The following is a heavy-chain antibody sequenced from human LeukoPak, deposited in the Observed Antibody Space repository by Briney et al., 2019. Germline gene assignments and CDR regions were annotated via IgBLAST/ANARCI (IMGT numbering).Heavy chain of an antibody. Sequence: PGGSLRLSCAASGFTFSSYAMSWVRQAPGKGLEWVSAISGSGGSTYYADSVKGRFTISRDNSKNTLYLQMNSLRAEDTAVYYCAKDLGNIVLVVAATSYWGQGTLVTVSS. CDR3: AKDLGNIVLVVAATSY. V-gene: IGHV3-23*01. CDR1: GFTFSSYA. D-gene: IGHD2-15*01. CDR2: ISGSGGST. J-gene: IGHJ4*02.